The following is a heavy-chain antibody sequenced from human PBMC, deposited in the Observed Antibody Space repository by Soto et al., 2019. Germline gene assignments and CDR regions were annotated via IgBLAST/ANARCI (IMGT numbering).Heavy chain of an antibody. Sequence: QVQLVESGGGVVQPGRSLRLSCSASGFTFGDYAINWVRQAPGKGLEWVASISGDGINKYIADSVKGRFIISRDNSKNTVLLQMSSLGPEDTAVYYCARRLTPSVTAMGYWGQGTLVTVSS. D-gene: IGHD2-21*02. CDR1: GFTFGDYA. CDR3: ARRLTPSVTAMGY. V-gene: IGHV3-30-3*01. CDR2: ISGDGINK. J-gene: IGHJ4*02.